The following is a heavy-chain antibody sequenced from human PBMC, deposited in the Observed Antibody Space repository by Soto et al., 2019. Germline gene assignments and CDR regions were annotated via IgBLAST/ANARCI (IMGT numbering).Heavy chain of an antibody. J-gene: IGHJ4*02. V-gene: IGHV4-39*01. CDR1: GGSISSSSYY. CDR3: ASLGSSGWYFGVVVDY. Sequence: QLQLQESGPGLVKPSETLSLTCTVSGGSISSSSYYWGWIRQPPGKGLEWIGSIYYSGSTYYNPSLKSRVTISVDTSKNQFSLKLSSVTAADTAVYYCASLGSSGWYFGVVVDYWGQGTLVTVSS. D-gene: IGHD6-19*01. CDR2: IYYSGST.